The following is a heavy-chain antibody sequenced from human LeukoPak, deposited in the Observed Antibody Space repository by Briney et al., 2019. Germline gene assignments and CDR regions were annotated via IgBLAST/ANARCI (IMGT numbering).Heavy chain of an antibody. Sequence: GGSLRLSCAASGFTFATYTMNWVRQAPGNGLEWVGLIRSTGHGGTTEYAASVKGRFTLSRDDSKSIVYLQMNGLKTEDTAVYYCAPSHCGDTTCYVGLDVWGQGTTVTVSS. J-gene: IGHJ6*02. CDR2: IRSTGHGGTT. CDR3: APSHCGDTTCYVGLDV. CDR1: GFTFATYT. V-gene: IGHV3-49*04. D-gene: IGHD2-2*01.